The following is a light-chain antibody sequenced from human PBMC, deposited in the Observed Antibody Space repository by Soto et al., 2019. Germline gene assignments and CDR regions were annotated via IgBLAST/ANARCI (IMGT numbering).Light chain of an antibody. CDR1: QGISSF. CDR3: QQLNSFPIA. CDR2: GAS. Sequence: IQLTQSPSSLSASVGDRVTITCRASQGISSFLAWYQQKPGKAPKLLIYGASTLQSGAPSRFSGCGSGTDLSLTFGSLQPEDFATDYCQQLNSFPIAFGPGTKVDIK. J-gene: IGKJ3*01. V-gene: IGKV1-9*01.